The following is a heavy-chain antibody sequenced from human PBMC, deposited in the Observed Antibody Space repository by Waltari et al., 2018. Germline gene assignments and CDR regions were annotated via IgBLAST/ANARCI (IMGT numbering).Heavy chain of an antibody. CDR1: GGSIRTSRYY. D-gene: IGHD3-16*02. V-gene: IGHV4-39*07. Sequence: QLQLQESGPGLVKPSETLSLTCTVSGGSIRTSRYYWGGIRQPPGKGLEWIGSVYYRGTAYDSPSLKSAVTILVDTSKNQFSLTLGSVTVADTAVYYCGRYSTYPDGCLDPWGQGTLVTVSP. CDR3: GRYSTYPDGCLDP. CDR2: VYYRGTA. J-gene: IGHJ5*02.